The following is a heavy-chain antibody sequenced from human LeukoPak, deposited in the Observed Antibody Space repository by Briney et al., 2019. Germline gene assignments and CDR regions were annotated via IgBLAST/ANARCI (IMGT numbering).Heavy chain of an antibody. J-gene: IGHJ4*02. D-gene: IGHD5-12*01. CDR3: TRMGPGAGYSGYDWVDY. Sequence: PGGSLRLSCTASGFTFGDYAMSWFRQAPGKGLEWVGFIRSKAYGGTTEYAASVKGRFTISRDDSKSIAYLQMNSLKTEDTAVYYCTRMGPGAGYSGYDWVDYWGQGTLVTVSS. V-gene: IGHV3-49*03. CDR2: IRSKAYGGTT. CDR1: GFTFGDYA.